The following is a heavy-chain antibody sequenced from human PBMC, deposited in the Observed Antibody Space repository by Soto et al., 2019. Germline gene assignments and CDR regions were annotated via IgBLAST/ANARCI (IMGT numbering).Heavy chain of an antibody. CDR3: ARDLRSYYDLYGTDV. D-gene: IGHD3-22*01. V-gene: IGHV3-21*01. Sequence: PGGSLRLSCAASGFTFSSYSMNWVRQAPGKGLEWVSSISSSSSYIYYADSVKGRFTISRDNAKNSLYLQMNSLRAEDTAVYYCARDLRSYYDLYGTDVWGQATTGTVSS. CDR1: GFTFSSYS. J-gene: IGHJ6*02. CDR2: ISSSSSYI.